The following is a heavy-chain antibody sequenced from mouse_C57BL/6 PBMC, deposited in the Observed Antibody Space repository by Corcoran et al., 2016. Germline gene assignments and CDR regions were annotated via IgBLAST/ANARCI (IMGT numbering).Heavy chain of an antibody. CDR2: INPNNGGT. V-gene: IGHV1-26*01. Sequence: EVQLQQSGPELVKPGASVKISCKASGYTFTDYYMNWVKQSHGKSLEWIGDINPNNGGTSYNQKCKGKATLTVDKSSSTDYMELRSLKSEDSAVYYCARKSNFAYDAMVSLGQGTAATVSS. CDR1: GYTFTDYY. D-gene: IGHD2-5*01. J-gene: IGHJ4*01. CDR3: ARKSNFAYDAMVS.